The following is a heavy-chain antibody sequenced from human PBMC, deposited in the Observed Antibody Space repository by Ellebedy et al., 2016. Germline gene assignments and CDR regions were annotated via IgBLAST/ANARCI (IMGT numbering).Heavy chain of an antibody. V-gene: IGHV1-8*01. CDR2: MNPNSGNT. CDR3: AIGYQLLFMFGAFDI. J-gene: IGHJ3*02. CDR1: GYTFTSYD. D-gene: IGHD2-2*01. Sequence: ASVKVSCXASGYTFTSYDINWVRQATGQGLEWMGWMNPNSGNTGYAQKFQGRVTMTRNTSISTAYMELSSLRSEDTAVYYCAIGYQLLFMFGAFDIWGQGTMVTVSS.